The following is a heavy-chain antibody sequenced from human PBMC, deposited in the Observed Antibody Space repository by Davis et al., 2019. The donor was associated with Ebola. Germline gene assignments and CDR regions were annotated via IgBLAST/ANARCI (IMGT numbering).Heavy chain of an antibody. J-gene: IGHJ4*02. CDR2: ISTYNTNT. CDR1: GYTFTTYG. Sequence: AASVKVSCKASGYTFTTYGISWVRQAPGQGLEWMGWISTYNTNTSYAQKLQGRVTMTTDTSTSTAYMELSSLTYDDTAVYYCAGNGRRIVAYFDNWGQGTLVTVSS. CDR3: AGNGRRIVAYFDN. V-gene: IGHV1-18*04. D-gene: IGHD2-8*01.